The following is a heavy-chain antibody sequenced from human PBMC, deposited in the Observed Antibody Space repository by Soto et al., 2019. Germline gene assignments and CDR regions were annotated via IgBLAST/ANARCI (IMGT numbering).Heavy chain of an antibody. CDR3: TGTYYDFWSGYRGWFDP. Sequence: EVQLVESGGGLVQPGGSLKLSCAASGFTFSGSAMNWVRQASGKGLEWVARIRSKANSYATAYAASVKGRFTISRDDSKTTAHLQMNSLNAEDTAVYYCTGTYYDFWSGYRGWFDPWGQGTLVSVSS. CDR1: GFTFSGSA. D-gene: IGHD3-3*01. J-gene: IGHJ5*02. CDR2: IRSKANSYAT. V-gene: IGHV3-73*02.